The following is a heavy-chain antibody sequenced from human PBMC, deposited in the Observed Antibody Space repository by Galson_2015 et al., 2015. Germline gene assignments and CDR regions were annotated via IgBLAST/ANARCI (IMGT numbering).Heavy chain of an antibody. CDR2: ISSSSSYT. Sequence: SLRLSCAASGFTFSDYYMSWIRQAPGKGLEWVSYISSSSSYTNYADSVKGRFTISRDNAKNSLYLQMNSLRAEDTAVYYCARVLEWPIGTHKSFDYWGQGTLVTVSS. CDR3: ARVLEWPIGTHKSFDY. CDR1: GFTFSDYY. J-gene: IGHJ4*02. V-gene: IGHV3-11*06. D-gene: IGHD3-3*01.